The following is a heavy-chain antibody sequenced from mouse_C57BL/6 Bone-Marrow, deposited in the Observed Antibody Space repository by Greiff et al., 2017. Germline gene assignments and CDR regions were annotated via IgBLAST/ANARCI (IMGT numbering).Heavy chain of an antibody. D-gene: IGHD2-3*01. CDR2: ISSGGSYT. Sequence: EVKLVESGGDLVKPGGSLKLSCAASGFTFSSSGMSWVRQTPDKRLEWVATISSGGSYTYYPDSVQGRFTISRDNAKKTLYLQMSSLKSEDTAMYYCASRRDDGYWAPFAYWGQGTLVTVSA. CDR3: ASRRDDGYWAPFAY. V-gene: IGHV5-6*02. J-gene: IGHJ3*01. CDR1: GFTFSSSG.